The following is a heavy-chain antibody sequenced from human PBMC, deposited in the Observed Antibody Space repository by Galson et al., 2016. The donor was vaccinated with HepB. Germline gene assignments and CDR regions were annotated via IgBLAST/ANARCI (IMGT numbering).Heavy chain of an antibody. Sequence: SETVSLTCTVSDGSNSNDHWSWSRQRLRGGVEWIGHTYYRGSNKYNPSLESRLTISVDTSKNQFSLELTSVTAADTAVYYCATFLAGGGGRGSWGQGTLVTVSS. V-gene: IGHV4-59*08. D-gene: IGHD6-19*01. CDR2: TYYRGSN. J-gene: IGHJ5*02. CDR1: DGSNSNDH. CDR3: ATFLAGGGGRGS.